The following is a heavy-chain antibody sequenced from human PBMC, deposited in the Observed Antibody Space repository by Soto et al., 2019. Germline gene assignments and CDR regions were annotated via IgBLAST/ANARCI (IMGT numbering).Heavy chain of an antibody. V-gene: IGHV3-7*01. D-gene: IGHD1-26*01. CDR3: AREGSGRGGFGR. J-gene: IGHJ3*01. Sequence: GGSLRLSCAASGFTFSNNWMTWVRQAPGKGLEWVANIKQPGSEKNYVDSVKGRFTISRDDARNLLYQERNSLRGEAPAVDYCAREGSGRGGFGRWGQGTMVTVSS. CDR2: IKQPGSEK. CDR1: GFTFSNNW.